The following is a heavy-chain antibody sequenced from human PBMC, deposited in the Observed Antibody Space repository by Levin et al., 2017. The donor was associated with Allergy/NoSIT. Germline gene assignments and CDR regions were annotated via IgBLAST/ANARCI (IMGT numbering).Heavy chain of an antibody. Sequence: PSETLSLTCTVSGVSITTTSDYWGWIRQPPGKGLEWIGSLYYSGSTYYNPSLKSRLSISADTSKNQFSLKMISVTAADTALYYCAQHPLWFGGSAWFDPWGQGILVSVSS. D-gene: IGHD3-10*01. V-gene: IGHV4-39*01. CDR2: LYYSGST. J-gene: IGHJ5*02. CDR3: AQHPLWFGGSAWFDP. CDR1: GVSITTTSDY.